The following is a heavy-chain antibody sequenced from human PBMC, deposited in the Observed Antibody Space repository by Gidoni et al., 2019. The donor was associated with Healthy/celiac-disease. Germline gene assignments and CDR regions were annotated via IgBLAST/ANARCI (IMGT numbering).Heavy chain of an antibody. Sequence: QLQLQESGPGLVKPSEPLSLTCTVTGGPFSSSSYYWGWIRQPPGKGLEWIGSLYYCGSTYYNRSLKSGVTISVYTSKNHFSLKLSSVTAADTAVYYCSRQRDVDTAMAFAYWGQGTLVTVSS. J-gene: IGHJ4*02. CDR3: SRQRDVDTAMAFAY. CDR2: LYYCGST. CDR1: GGPFSSSSYY. V-gene: IGHV4-39*02. D-gene: IGHD5-18*01.